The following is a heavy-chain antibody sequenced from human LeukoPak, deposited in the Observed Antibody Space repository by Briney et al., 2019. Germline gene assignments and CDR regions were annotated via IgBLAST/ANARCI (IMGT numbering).Heavy chain of an antibody. CDR2: IYSGGGT. CDR1: GVTFSSYC. CDR3: ARRLGIAGHEAFDI. J-gene: IGHJ3*02. Sequence: GGSLRLSCAVSGVTFSSYCMSWGRHAPGKGVGWVSVIYSGGGTHYADSVKGRFTTSRNNSKKTLYLQMNSMRAEDAAVYYRARRLGIAGHEAFDIWGRETMVTVSS. V-gene: IGHV3-53*01. D-gene: IGHD6-13*01.